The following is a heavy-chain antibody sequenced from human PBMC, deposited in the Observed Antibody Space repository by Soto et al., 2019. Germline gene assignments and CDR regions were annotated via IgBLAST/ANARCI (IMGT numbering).Heavy chain of an antibody. Sequence: ASVKVSCKASGYTFTSYDINWVRQATGQGLEWMGWMNPNSGNTGYAQKFQGRVTMTRNTSISPAYMELSSLRSEDTAVYYCARAPRLWFWEYAEGYFDYWGQGTLVTVSS. CDR1: GYTFTSYD. CDR2: MNPNSGNT. V-gene: IGHV1-8*01. CDR3: ARAPRLWFWEYAEGYFDY. D-gene: IGHD3-10*01. J-gene: IGHJ4*02.